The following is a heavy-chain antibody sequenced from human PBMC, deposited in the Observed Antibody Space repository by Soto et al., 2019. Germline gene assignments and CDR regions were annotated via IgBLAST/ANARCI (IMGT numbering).Heavy chain of an antibody. CDR2: IKQDGSEK. V-gene: IGHV3-7*03. CDR3: ARDQVYALHYYYYGMDV. J-gene: IGHJ6*02. CDR1: GFTFSSYW. Sequence: HPGGSLRLSCAASGFTFSSYWMSWVRQAPGKGLEWVANIKQDGSEKYYVNSVKGRFTISRDNAKNSLYLQMNSLRAEDTAVYYCARDQVYALHYYYYGMDVWGQGTTVTVSS. D-gene: IGHD2-8*01.